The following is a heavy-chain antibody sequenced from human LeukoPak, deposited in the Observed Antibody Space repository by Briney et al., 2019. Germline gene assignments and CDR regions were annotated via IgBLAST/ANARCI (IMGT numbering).Heavy chain of an antibody. CDR1: GFTFSSYS. CDR2: ISDSSSNI. CDR3: ARDLLDIVVVPAAMTGHDYYYYMDV. V-gene: IGHV3-48*04. J-gene: IGHJ6*03. Sequence: GGSLRLSCAASGFTFSSYSMNWVRQAPGKGLEWVSYISDSSSNICYADSVKGRFTISRDNAKNSLYLQMNSLRAEDTAVYYCARDLLDIVVVPAAMTGHDYYYYMDVWGKGTTVTVSS. D-gene: IGHD2-2*01.